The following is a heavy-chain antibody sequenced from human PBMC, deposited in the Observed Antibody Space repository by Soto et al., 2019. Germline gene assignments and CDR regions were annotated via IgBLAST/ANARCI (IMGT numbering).Heavy chain of an antibody. CDR3: VREIDGLWEQLALDY. D-gene: IGHD6-13*01. Sequence: GGALRLSCAASGFTFSYYAMTWVRQGPGKGLERGSAISGSGGSTYDAENLKGRFTISRDNSKNTLQLKKNNLRAEDTFVYYCVREIDGLWEQLALDYWGQGTLVTVSS. CDR2: ISGSGGST. CDR1: GFTFSYYA. J-gene: IGHJ4*02. V-gene: IGHV3-23*01.